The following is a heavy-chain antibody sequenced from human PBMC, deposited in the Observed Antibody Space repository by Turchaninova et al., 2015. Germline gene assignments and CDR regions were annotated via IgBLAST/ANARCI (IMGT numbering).Heavy chain of an antibody. V-gene: IGHV2-5*02. CDR2: IYWDDDK. J-gene: IGHJ5*02. CDR3: AHRRVTSTMFDP. D-gene: IGHD3-10*01. Sequence: QITLKESGPTLVQPTQTLTLTCTFPGFSRRSPGVGVGWIRLPPGKALEWLALIYWDDDKRYSPSLRSRLTITKDTSKNQVVLTMTNMDPVDTATYYCAHRRVTSTMFDPWGQGTLVIVSS. CDR1: GFSRRSPGVG.